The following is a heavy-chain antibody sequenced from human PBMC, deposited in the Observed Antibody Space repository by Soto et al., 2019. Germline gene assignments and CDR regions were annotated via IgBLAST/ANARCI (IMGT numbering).Heavy chain of an antibody. CDR3: ARAGDFWSGKGLDY. V-gene: IGHV4-59*12. CDR2: IYYNGSA. J-gene: IGHJ4*02. D-gene: IGHD3-3*01. CDR1: GGSISSFY. Sequence: SETLSLTCIVSGGSISSFYWSWIRQPPGKGLEWVGGIYYNGSATYNPSLKSRVTMSVDMSKNHLFLTLNSVTAEDTAVYYCARAGDFWSGKGLDYWGQGTLVTVSS.